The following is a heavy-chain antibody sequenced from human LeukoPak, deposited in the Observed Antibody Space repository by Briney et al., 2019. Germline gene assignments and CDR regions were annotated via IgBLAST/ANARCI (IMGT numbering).Heavy chain of an antibody. J-gene: IGHJ5*02. Sequence: AASVKVSCKASGYTFTAYFLHWVRQAPGQGLEWMGWVNPNSGGTNCAQKFQDRVTMTRDTSTSTGYMELRSLRSEDTAVYYCGRGIQSFDPWGQGTLVTVSS. CDR2: VNPNSGGT. CDR3: GRGIQSFDP. V-gene: IGHV1-2*02. CDR1: GYTFTAYF.